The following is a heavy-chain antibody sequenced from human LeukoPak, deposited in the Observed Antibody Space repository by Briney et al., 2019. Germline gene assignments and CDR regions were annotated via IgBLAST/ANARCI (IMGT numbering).Heavy chain of an antibody. CDR1: GFNFSSYY. D-gene: IGHD3-10*01. J-gene: IGHJ4*02. Sequence: GSLRLSCVASGFNFSSYYMSWVRQAPGKGLEWVADIRHDGTNEYNVDSVKGRFTISRDNAKNSLFLQMNSLRAEDTAVYYCARDGLGSFSLDYWGQGTVVTVSS. CDR3: ARDGLGSFSLDY. V-gene: IGHV3-7*04. CDR2: IRHDGTNE.